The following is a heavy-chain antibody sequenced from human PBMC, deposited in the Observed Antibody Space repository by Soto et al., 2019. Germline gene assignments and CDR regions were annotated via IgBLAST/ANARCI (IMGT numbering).Heavy chain of an antibody. CDR1: GYTFTSYA. V-gene: IGHV1-3*01. D-gene: IGHD3-10*01. J-gene: IGHJ3*02. CDR3: ARGKENTMVRGVDAFDI. CDR2: INAGNGNT. Sequence: ASVKVSCKASGYTFTSYAMHWVRQAPGQRLEWMGWINAGNGNTKYSQKFQGRVTITRDTSASTAYMELSSLRSEDTAGYYCARGKENTMVRGVDAFDIWGQGTMVTVSS.